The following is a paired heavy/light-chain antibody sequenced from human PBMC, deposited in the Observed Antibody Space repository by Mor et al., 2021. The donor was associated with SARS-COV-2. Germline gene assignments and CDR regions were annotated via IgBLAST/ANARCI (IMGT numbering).Light chain of an antibody. J-gene: IGKJ2*01. CDR1: QSISNW. V-gene: IGKV1-5*03. Sequence: DIQMTQSPSTLSASVGDRVTITCRASQSISNWLAWYQQKPGKAPKLLIYKASSLESGVPSRFSGSGSGTEFTLTISSLQPDDFATYYCQQYKSFPYTFGQGTKLEIK. CDR3: QQYKSFPYT. CDR2: KAS.
Heavy chain of an antibody. CDR3: ARDRTRFGELLTWELDY. CDR1: GFTFSSYA. Sequence: QVQLVESGGGVVQPGRSLRLSCAASGFTFSSYAMHWVRQAPGKGLEWVALISYDGSNKYYADSVKGRFTISRDNSKNTLYLQMNSLRAEDTAVYYCARDRTRFGELLTWELDYWGQGTLLTVSS. J-gene: IGHJ4*02. D-gene: IGHD3-10*01. CDR2: ISYDGSNK. V-gene: IGHV3-30*04.